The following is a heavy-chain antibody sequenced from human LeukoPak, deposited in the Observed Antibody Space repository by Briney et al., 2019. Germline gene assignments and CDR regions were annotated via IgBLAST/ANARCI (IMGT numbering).Heavy chain of an antibody. CDR1: GGTFSSHA. Sequence: SVKVSCKASGGTFSSHAISWVRQAPGQGLEWMGRIIPIFGTANYAQKFQGRVTITTDESTSTAYMELSSLRSEDTAVYHCATYYYDSSGYREVAFDIWGQGTMVTVSS. CDR2: IIPIFGTA. CDR3: ATYYYDSSGYREVAFDI. D-gene: IGHD3-22*01. V-gene: IGHV1-69*05. J-gene: IGHJ3*02.